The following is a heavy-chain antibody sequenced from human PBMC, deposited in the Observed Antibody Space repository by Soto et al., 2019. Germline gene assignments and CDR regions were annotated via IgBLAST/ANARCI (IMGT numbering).Heavy chain of an antibody. J-gene: IGHJ4*02. V-gene: IGHV4-59*01. CDR2: IYYSGST. CDR3: AREVDSSGYYLGRGRKRRPSFFDY. CDR1: GGSISSYY. D-gene: IGHD3-22*01. Sequence: PSETLSLTCTVSGGSISSYYWSWIRQPPGKGLEWIGYIYYSGSTNYNPSLKSRVTISVDTSKNQFSLKQSSVTAADTAVYYCAREVDSSGYYLGRGRKRRPSFFDYWGQGTLVTVSS.